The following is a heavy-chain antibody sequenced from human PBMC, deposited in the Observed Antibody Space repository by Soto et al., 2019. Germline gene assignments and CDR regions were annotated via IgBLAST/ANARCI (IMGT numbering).Heavy chain of an antibody. V-gene: IGHV3-30*18. CDR1: GFTFSSYG. J-gene: IGHJ4*02. D-gene: IGHD5-18*01. CDR3: AKAGSRIQLWFFDY. CDR2: ISYDGSNK. Sequence: QVQLVESGGGVVQPGRSLRLSCAASGFTFSSYGMHWVRQAPGKGLEWVAVISYDGSNKYYADSVKGRFTISRDNSKNTLYLQMNSLRAEDTAVYYCAKAGSRIQLWFFDYWGQGTLVTVSS.